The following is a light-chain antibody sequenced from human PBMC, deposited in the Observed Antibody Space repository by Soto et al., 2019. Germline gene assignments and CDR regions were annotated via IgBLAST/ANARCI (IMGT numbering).Light chain of an antibody. Sequence: DIQLTQSPSFLSASVRDRVTITCRASQGIARDLAWYQQKPGKAPNVLIYAASTLQSGVPSRFSGSGSGTEFTLTISSLQPEDFATYYCQQLHDYPLTFGGGTKVGIK. CDR2: AAS. V-gene: IGKV1-9*01. J-gene: IGKJ4*01. CDR1: QGIARD. CDR3: QQLHDYPLT.